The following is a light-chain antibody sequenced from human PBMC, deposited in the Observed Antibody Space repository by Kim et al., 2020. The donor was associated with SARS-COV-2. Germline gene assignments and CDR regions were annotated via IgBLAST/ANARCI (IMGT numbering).Light chain of an antibody. CDR3: QQPYSTPMSR. J-gene: IGKJ2*03. CDR1: ESTNNN. Sequence: AYVGGRVTITCRASESTNNNLNWLQQDPGRAPHLPIYASSSLQTRGPPRYSRRRSVRDFTLSISRLPAEDCSSYYCQQPYSTPMSRFGQGTKLEI. V-gene: IGKV1-39*01. CDR2: ASS.